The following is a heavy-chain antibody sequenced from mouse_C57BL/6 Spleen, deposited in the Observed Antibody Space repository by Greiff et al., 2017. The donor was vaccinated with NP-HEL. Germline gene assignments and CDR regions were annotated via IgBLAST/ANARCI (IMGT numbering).Heavy chain of an antibody. V-gene: IGHV1-22*01. J-gene: IGHJ1*03. CDR2: INPNNGGT. CDR1: GYTFTDYN. CDR3: ARSGYYYGSSYRYFDV. Sequence: VHVKQSGPELVKPGASVKMSCKASGYTFTDYNMHWVKQSHGKSLEWIGYINPNNGGTSYNQKFKGKATLTVNKSSSTAYMELRSLTSEDSAVYYCARSGYYYGSSYRYFDVWGTGTTVTVSS. D-gene: IGHD1-1*01.